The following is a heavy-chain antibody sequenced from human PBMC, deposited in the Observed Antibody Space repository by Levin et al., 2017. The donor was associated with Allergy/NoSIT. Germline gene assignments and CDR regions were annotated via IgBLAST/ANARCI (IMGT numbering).Heavy chain of an antibody. V-gene: IGHV3-15*01. CDR3: TTGIYYGAVGDV. J-gene: IGHJ6*04. Sequence: GESLKISCAASGFTFSNAWMSWVRQAPGKGLEWVGRIKSKTDGGTTDYAAPVKGRFTISRDDSKNTLYLQMNSLKTEDTAVYYCTTGIYYGAVGDVWGKGTTVTVSS. CDR1: GFTFSNAW. D-gene: IGHD3-10*01. CDR2: IKSKTDGGTT.